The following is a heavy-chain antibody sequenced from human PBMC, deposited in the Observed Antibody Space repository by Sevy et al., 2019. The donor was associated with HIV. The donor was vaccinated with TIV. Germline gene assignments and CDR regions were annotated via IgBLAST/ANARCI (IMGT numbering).Heavy chain of an antibody. J-gene: IGHJ4*02. Sequence: SETLSLTCTVSGGSISSYYWSWIRHPPGKGLEWIGYIYYSGRTNYTPSLKSRFTISVDTSKNQFSLKLGSVTAADTAVYYCARGTLYYDFWSGYSPGYFDYWGQGTLVTVSS. V-gene: IGHV4-59*01. CDR1: GGSISSYY. CDR2: IYYSGRT. D-gene: IGHD3-3*01. CDR3: ARGTLYYDFWSGYSPGYFDY.